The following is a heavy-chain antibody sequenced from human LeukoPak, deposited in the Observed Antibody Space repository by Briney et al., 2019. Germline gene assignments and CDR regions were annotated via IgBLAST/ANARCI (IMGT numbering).Heavy chain of an antibody. CDR2: INPNSGGT. CDR3: ARGFTIFGDFDY. D-gene: IGHD3-3*01. CDR1: GYTFTGYY. Sequence: ASVKVSCKASGYTFTGYYIHWVRQAPGQGLEWMGRINPNSGGTNYAQKFQGRVTMTRDTSISTAYMELSRLRSDDTAVYYCARGFTIFGDFDYWGQGTLVTVSS. V-gene: IGHV1-2*06. J-gene: IGHJ4*02.